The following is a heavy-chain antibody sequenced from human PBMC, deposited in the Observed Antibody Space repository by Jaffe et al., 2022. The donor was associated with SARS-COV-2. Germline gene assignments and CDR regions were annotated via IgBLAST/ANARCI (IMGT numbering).Heavy chain of an antibody. J-gene: IGHJ4*02. V-gene: IGHV4-34*01. CDR2: INHSGST. CDR3: ARLDPYYDFWSGYYFDY. D-gene: IGHD3-3*01. CDR1: GGSFSGYY. Sequence: QVQLQQWGAGLLKPSETLSLTCAVYGGSFSGYYWSWIRQPPGKGLEWIGEINHSGSTNYNPSLKSRVTISVDTSKNQFSLKLSSVTAADTAVYYCARLDPYYDFWSGYYFDYWGQGTLVTVSS.